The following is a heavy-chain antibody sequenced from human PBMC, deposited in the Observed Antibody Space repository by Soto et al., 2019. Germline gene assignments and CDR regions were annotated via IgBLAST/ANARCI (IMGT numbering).Heavy chain of an antibody. Sequence: PSIQGHVTFSADKSISTAYLQWSSLKASDTAMYYCARLAFVSHYGSFDPWGQGTLVTVSS. CDR3: ARLAFVSHYGSFDP. J-gene: IGHJ5*02. D-gene: IGHD3-10*01. V-gene: IGHV5-10-1*01.